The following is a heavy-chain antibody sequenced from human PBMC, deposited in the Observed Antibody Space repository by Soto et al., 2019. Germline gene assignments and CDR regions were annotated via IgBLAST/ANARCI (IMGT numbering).Heavy chain of an antibody. Sequence: QVQLVQSGAEEKKPGASVKVSCKASGYTFTGYAMHWVRQAPGQRLEWMGWINAGNGNTKYSQKFQGSVTITRDTSASTAYMELRSLRSEDTAVYYCARAVAVPADFDYWGQGTLVTVSS. J-gene: IGHJ4*02. CDR2: INAGNGNT. V-gene: IGHV1-3*05. CDR1: GYTFTGYA. CDR3: ARAVAVPADFDY. D-gene: IGHD6-19*01.